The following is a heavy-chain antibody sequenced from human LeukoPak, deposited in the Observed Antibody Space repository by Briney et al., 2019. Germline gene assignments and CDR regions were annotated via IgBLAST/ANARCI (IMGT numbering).Heavy chain of an antibody. CDR2: TGTAGDT. V-gene: IGHV3-13*01. CDR1: GFTFSSYD. J-gene: IGHJ3*02. D-gene: IGHD3-22*01. CDR3: ARESGLRHAFDI. Sequence: GGSLRLSCAASGFTFSSYDMHWVRQATGKGLEWVSATGTAGDTYYPGSVKGRFTISRENAKNSLYLQMNSLRAGDAAVYYCARESGLRHAFDIWGQGTMVTVSS.